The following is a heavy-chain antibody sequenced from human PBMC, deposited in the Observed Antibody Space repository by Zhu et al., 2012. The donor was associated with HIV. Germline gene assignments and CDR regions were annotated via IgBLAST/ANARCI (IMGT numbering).Heavy chain of an antibody. V-gene: IGHV4-4*07. CDR3: ARNGPDTVIWFGELPKYNWFDP. CDR1: GGSISSYY. Sequence: QVQLQESGPGLVKPSETLSLTCTVSGGSISSYYWSWIRQPAGKGLEWIGRIYTSGSTNYNPSLKSRVTMSVDTSKNQFSLKLSSVTAADTAVYYCARNGPDTVIWFGELPKYNWFDPGAREPWSPSPQ. J-gene: IGHJ5*02. CDR2: IYTSGST. D-gene: IGHD3-10*01.